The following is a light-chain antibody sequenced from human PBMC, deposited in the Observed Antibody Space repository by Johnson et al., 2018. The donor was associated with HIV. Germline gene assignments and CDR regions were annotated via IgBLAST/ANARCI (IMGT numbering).Light chain of an antibody. V-gene: IGLV1-51*01. CDR1: SCDIGNNY. Sequence: QSVLTHPPSVSAAPGQKVTISCSGSSCDIGNNYVSCHQQFPGTAPKLLIYDNNKRSSGIPDRISGSKSGTSATLGITGLHTGDEADYDCGTWDTRLSAGHVFGTGTKVTVL. CDR3: GTWDTRLSAGHV. CDR2: DNN. J-gene: IGLJ1*01.